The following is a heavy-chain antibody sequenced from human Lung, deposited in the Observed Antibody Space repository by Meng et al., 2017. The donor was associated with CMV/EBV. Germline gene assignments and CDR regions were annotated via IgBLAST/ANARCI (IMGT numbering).Heavy chain of an antibody. D-gene: IGHD2-15*01. CDR2: ISYDGSNI. CDR3: ARDGSKSRYYYHGMDV. CDR1: GFSLADDV. J-gene: IGHJ6*02. V-gene: IGHV3-30*03. Sequence: GGSLRLXXGVSGFSLADDVMHWVRQAPGKGLECVTVISYDGSNIYYADSVNGRFTISRDISRNTLYLQMNRLRVEDTAVYYCARDGSKSRYYYHGMDVWGQGXTVTVSS.